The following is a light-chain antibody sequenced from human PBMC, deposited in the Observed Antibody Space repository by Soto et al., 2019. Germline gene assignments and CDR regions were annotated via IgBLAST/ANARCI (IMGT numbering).Light chain of an antibody. CDR1: QSISSY. CDR2: DAS. Sequence: EIVLTQSPATLSLSPGERATLSCRASQSISSYLAWYQQKSGKAPRLLIYDASNWATGIPARFSGSGSGTDFTLTISSLEPEDIAVYYCQQRSNWPGTFGQGTKVDIK. V-gene: IGKV3-11*01. CDR3: QQRSNWPGT. J-gene: IGKJ1*01.